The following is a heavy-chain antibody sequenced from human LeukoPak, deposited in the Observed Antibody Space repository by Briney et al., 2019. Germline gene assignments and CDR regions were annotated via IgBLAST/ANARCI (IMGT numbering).Heavy chain of an antibody. CDR1: GFTFSSYG. V-gene: IGHV3-30*18. Sequence: PGRSLRLSCAASGFTFSSYGMHWVRQAPGKGLEWVAFISYDGSNKYYADSVKGRFTISRDNSKNTLYLQMNSHRAEDTAAYYCAKDGETSGSQGTLDYWGQGTLVTVSS. CDR3: AKDGETSGSQGTLDY. J-gene: IGHJ4*02. D-gene: IGHD1-26*01. CDR2: ISYDGSNK.